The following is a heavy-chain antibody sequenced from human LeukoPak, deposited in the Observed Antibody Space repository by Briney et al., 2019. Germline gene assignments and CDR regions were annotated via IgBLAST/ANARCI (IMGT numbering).Heavy chain of an antibody. CDR2: INPNSGGT. Sequence: GASVKVSCKASGYTFTGYYMHWVRQAPGQGLEWMGWINPNSGGTNYAQKFQGRVTMTRDTSISTAYMELSRLRSDDTAVYYCASGGGRVSYYDILTGYRTWGQGTLVTVSS. V-gene: IGHV1-2*02. CDR3: ASGGGRVSYYDILTGYRT. D-gene: IGHD3-9*01. J-gene: IGHJ5*02. CDR1: GYTFTGYY.